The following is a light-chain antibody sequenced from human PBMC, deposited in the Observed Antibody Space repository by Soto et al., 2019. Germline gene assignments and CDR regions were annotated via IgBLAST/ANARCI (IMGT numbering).Light chain of an antibody. CDR2: EVS. V-gene: IGLV2-14*01. Sequence: QSALTQPASVSGSPGQSITISCTGTSSDVGGYNYVSWYQQHPGKAPKLMIYEVSNRPSGVSNRFSGSKSGNTASLTISGLQAEDEADYYCSSYTSSSTIDVLGKGTKVT. CDR3: SSYTSSSTIDV. J-gene: IGLJ1*01. CDR1: SSDVGGYNY.